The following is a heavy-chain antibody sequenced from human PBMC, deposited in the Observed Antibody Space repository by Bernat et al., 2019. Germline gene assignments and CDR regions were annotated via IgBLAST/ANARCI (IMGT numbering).Heavy chain of an antibody. Sequence: QVQLVESGGGVVQPGKSLRLSCAASGITFSSYAMHWVRQAPGKGLEWVAVISYDGSNKYYADSVKGRFTISRDNSKNTLYLQMNSLRAEDTAVYYCAKDCGKYVSYYSYYYGMDVWGQGTTVTVSS. CDR2: ISYDGSNK. CDR3: AKDCGKYVSYYSYYYGMDV. CDR1: GITFSSYA. J-gene: IGHJ6*02. D-gene: IGHD1-26*01. V-gene: IGHV3-30-3*01.